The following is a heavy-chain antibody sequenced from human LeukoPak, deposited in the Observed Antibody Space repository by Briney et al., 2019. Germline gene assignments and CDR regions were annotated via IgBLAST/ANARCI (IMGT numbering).Heavy chain of an antibody. Sequence: ASVKVSCKASGYTFTVYYLHWVRQAPGQGLEWMGRVKPKSGDTLYAQKFQGRVTMTRDTSISTVYMELSGLRADDTAVYYCARDPTVTDYWGQGTLVTVSS. D-gene: IGHD4-17*01. J-gene: IGHJ4*02. CDR2: VKPKSGDT. CDR1: GYTFTVYY. CDR3: ARDPTVTDY. V-gene: IGHV1-2*06.